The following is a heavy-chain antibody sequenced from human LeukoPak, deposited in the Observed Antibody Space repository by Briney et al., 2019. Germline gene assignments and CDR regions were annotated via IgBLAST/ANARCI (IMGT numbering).Heavy chain of an antibody. D-gene: IGHD1-26*01. J-gene: IGHJ4*02. CDR1: GFTFSSFG. Sequence: GGSLRLSCAASGFTFSSFGMSWVRQAPGKGLEWVANIKQDGSEKYYVDSVKGRFTVSRDNAKNSLYLKMHSLRAEDTAVYYCARAPKMIYRIVGTTGYFDYWGQGTLVTVSS. V-gene: IGHV3-7*01. CDR2: IKQDGSEK. CDR3: ARAPKMIYRIVGTTGYFDY.